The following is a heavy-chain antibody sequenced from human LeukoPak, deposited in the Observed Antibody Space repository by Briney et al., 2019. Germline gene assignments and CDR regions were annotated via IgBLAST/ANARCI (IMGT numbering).Heavy chain of an antibody. Sequence: QSGGSLRLSCAASGFTFSSYGMHWVRQAPGKGLEWAAVISYDGSNKYYADSVKGRFTISRDNSKNTLYLQMNSLRAEDTAVYYCAKDGAVAGPGYYFDCWGQGTLVTVSS. D-gene: IGHD6-19*01. V-gene: IGHV3-30*18. CDR2: ISYDGSNK. CDR3: AKDGAVAGPGYYFDC. CDR1: GFTFSSYG. J-gene: IGHJ4*02.